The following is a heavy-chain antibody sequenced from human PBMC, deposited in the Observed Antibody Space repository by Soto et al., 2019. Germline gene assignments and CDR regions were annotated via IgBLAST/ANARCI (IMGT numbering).Heavy chain of an antibody. CDR2: INHSGST. V-gene: IGHV4-34*01. CDR1: GASFSGYY. J-gene: IGHJ4*02. Sequence: TPPLTSAVYGASFSGYYWILIRQPPGKGLEWIGEINHSGSTNYNPSLKSRVTISVDTSKNQFSLKLGSVTAADTAVYYCARMTYYYDSSGYPHSPPFDYWGQGTLVTVSS. CDR3: ARMTYYYDSSGYPHSPPFDY. D-gene: IGHD3-22*01.